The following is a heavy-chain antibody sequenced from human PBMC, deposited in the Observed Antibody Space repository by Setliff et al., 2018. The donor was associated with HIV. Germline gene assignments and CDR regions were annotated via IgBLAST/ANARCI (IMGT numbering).Heavy chain of an antibody. D-gene: IGHD4-4*01. Sequence: AGGSLRLSCAASGFTFSSYGMHWVRQAPGKGLEWVAVIWNDGTNEYYADSVKGRFTISRDNAKNSLYLQMNSLRAEDTAVYYCARDDSNYRQHGMDVWGQGTTVTVSS. CDR2: IWNDGTNE. CDR1: GFTFSSYG. CDR3: ARDDSNYRQHGMDV. V-gene: IGHV3-33*08. J-gene: IGHJ6*02.